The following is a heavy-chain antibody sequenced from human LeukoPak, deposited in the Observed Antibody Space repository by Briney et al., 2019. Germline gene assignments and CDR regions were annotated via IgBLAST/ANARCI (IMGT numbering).Heavy chain of an antibody. J-gene: IGHJ4*02. CDR2: ISGGSSSM. Sequence: KSGGSLRLSCAASGFTFSSYSMIWVRQAPGKGLEWVSTISGGSSSMYYVDSLKGRFTISRDNPTNSLFLQMNSLRAEDTAVYYCARGRYCSGGSCYFDYWGRGTLVTVSS. D-gene: IGHD2-15*01. V-gene: IGHV3-21*01. CDR1: GFTFSSYS. CDR3: ARGRYCSGGSCYFDY.